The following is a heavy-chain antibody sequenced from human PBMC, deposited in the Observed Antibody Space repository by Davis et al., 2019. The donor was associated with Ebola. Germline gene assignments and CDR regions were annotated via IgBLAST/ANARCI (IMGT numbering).Heavy chain of an antibody. V-gene: IGHV3-23*01. CDR2: ISGSGGST. Sequence: PGGSLRLSCAASGFTFSDYYMSWVRQAPGKGLEWVSAISGSGGSTYYADSVKGRFTISRDNSKNTLYLQMNSLRAEDMAVYYCARDDVYCSSTSCRPYYYYYGMDVWGQGTTVTVSS. CDR1: GFTFSDYY. J-gene: IGHJ6*02. D-gene: IGHD2-2*01. CDR3: ARDDVYCSSTSCRPYYYYYGMDV.